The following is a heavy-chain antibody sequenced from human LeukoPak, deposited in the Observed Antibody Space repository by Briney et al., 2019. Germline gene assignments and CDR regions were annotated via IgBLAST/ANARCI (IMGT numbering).Heavy chain of an antibody. J-gene: IGHJ4*02. CDR2: IYYSGST. CDR1: GGSISSGGYY. D-gene: IGHD1-26*01. Sequence: PSETLSLTCTVSGGSISSGGYYWSWIRQHPGKGLEWIGYIYYSGSTYYNPSLKSRVTISVDTSKNQFSLKLSSVTAADTAVYYCARGNSGSYYVWGQGTLVTVSS. CDR3: ARGNSGSYYV. V-gene: IGHV4-31*03.